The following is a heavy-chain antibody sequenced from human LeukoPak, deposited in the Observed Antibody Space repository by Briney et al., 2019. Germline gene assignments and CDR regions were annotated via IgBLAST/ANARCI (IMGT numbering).Heavy chain of an antibody. CDR1: GFTFSSYC. J-gene: IGHJ2*01. CDR2: INSDGSST. CDR3: ARADRPNWYFDL. Sequence: TGGSLRLSCSASGFTFSSYCMHWVRQAPGKGLVWVSRINSDGSSTSYADSVKGRFTISRDNAKNTLYLQMNSLRAEDTAMYYCARADRPNWYFDLWGRGTLVTVSS. V-gene: IGHV3-74*01.